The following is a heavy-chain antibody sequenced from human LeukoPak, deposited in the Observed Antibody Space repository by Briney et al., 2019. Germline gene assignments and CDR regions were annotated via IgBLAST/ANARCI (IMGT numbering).Heavy chain of an antibody. J-gene: IGHJ4*02. D-gene: IGHD3-10*01. Sequence: ASVKVSCKASGGTLSSYAISWVRQAPGQGLEWMGRIIPIFGTANYAQKFQGRVTITTDESTSTAYMELRSLRSEDTAVYYCAREVRGVIITSVAFVYWGQGTLVTVSS. CDR2: IIPIFGTA. CDR3: AREVRGVIITSVAFVY. CDR1: GGTLSSYA. V-gene: IGHV1-69*05.